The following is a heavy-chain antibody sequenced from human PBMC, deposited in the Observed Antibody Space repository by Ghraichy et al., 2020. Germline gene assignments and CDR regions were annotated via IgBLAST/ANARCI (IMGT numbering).Heavy chain of an antibody. CDR1: GGSISSSSYY. Sequence: SETLSLTCTVSGGSISSSSYYWGWIRQPPGKGLEWIGSIYYSGSTYYNPSLKSRVTISVDTSKNQFSLKLSSVTAADTAVYYCARLRGSYYGDYWGQGTLVTVSS. D-gene: IGHD1-26*01. J-gene: IGHJ4*02. V-gene: IGHV4-39*01. CDR2: IYYSGST. CDR3: ARLRGSYYGDY.